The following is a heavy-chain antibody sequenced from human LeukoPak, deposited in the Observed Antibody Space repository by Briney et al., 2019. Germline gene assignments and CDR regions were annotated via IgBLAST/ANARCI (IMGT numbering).Heavy chain of an antibody. CDR2: ISYDGSNK. D-gene: IGHD6-19*01. CDR3: AKGTVAGTDYYYYGMDV. V-gene: IGHV3-30*18. Sequence: PGRSLRLSCAASGFXFSSYGIHWVRQAPGKGLEWVALISYDGSNKYYADSVKGRFTISRDNSKNTLYLQMNSLRAEDTAVYYCAKGTVAGTDYYYYGMDVWGQGTTVTVSS. CDR1: GFXFSSYG. J-gene: IGHJ6*02.